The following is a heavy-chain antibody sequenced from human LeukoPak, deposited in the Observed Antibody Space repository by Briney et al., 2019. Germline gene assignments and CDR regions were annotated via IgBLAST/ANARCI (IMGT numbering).Heavy chain of an antibody. Sequence: SETLSLTCTVSGYSISSTYYWGWIRQPPGKGLEWIGNIYYSGSTNDNPSLKTRVTISVDTSKNQFSLQLSSVTAADTAVYYCARANTNNDAFDIWGRGTLVTVSS. J-gene: IGHJ3*02. V-gene: IGHV4-61*01. D-gene: IGHD3-16*01. CDR3: ARANTNNDAFDI. CDR2: IYYSGST. CDR1: GYSISSTYY.